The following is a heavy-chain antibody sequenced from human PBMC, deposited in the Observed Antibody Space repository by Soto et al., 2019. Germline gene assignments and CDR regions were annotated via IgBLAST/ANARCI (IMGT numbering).Heavy chain of an antibody. J-gene: IGHJ4*02. CDR3: ARTYSSSWSPFDY. CDR2: INQSGST. Sequence: QVQLQQWGAGLLKPSETLSLTCAVYGGSFSGYYWSWIRQPPGKGLEWIGEINQSGSTNYNPSLTSRATISVDASKTQFSLKLSSVTAADTAVYYCARTYSSSWSPFDYWGQGTLVTVSS. CDR1: GGSFSGYY. D-gene: IGHD6-13*01. V-gene: IGHV4-34*01.